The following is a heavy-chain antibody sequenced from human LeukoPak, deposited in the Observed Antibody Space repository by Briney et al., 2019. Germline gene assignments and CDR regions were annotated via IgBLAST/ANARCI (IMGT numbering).Heavy chain of an antibody. D-gene: IGHD6-13*01. CDR2: IFYTGSN. V-gene: IGHV4-59*01. Sequence: SETLSLTCSVSGGSISSSYWSWIRQAPGKGPEWIGYIFYTGSNDYSPSLKSRVTISVDTSKNQFSLRVNSVTAADTAVYYCARRAHSGSWYYFDYWGPGTLVTVSS. J-gene: IGHJ4*02. CDR1: GGSISSSY. CDR3: ARRAHSGSWYYFDY.